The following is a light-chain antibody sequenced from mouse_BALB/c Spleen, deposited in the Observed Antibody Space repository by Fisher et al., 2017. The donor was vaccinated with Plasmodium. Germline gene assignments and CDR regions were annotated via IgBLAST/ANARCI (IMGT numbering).Light chain of an antibody. Sequence: DIVLTQSTLTLSVTIGHPASISCKSSQSLLDSNGRTYLNWLLQRPGQSPKRLIYLVSKLDSGVPDRFTGSGSGKDFTLKISRVEAEDLGLYYCWQSKHFPWTFGGGTKLEIK. V-gene: IGKV1-135*01. CDR1: QSLLDSNGRTY. CDR3: WQSKHFPWT. J-gene: IGKJ1*01. CDR2: LVS.